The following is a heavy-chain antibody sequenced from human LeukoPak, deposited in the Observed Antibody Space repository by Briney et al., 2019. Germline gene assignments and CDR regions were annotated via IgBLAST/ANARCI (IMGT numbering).Heavy chain of an antibody. CDR2: IYSGGST. J-gene: IGHJ5*02. D-gene: IGHD3-22*01. V-gene: IGHV3-53*01. Sequence: GGSLRLSCAASGFTVSSNYMSWVRQAPGKGLEWVSIIYSGGSTFYADSVKGRFTISRDNSKNTLYLQMNSLRAEDTAVYYCAGAMGGTYYYDSTWFDPWGQGTLVTVSS. CDR3: AGAMGGTYYYDSTWFDP. CDR1: GFTVSSNY.